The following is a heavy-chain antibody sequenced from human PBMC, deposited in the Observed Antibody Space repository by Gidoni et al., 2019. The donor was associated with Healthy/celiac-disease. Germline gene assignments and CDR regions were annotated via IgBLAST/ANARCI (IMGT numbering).Heavy chain of an antibody. CDR3: ARGRDDYYDSSGYYYGHYYYYYGMDV. D-gene: IGHD3-22*01. V-gene: IGHV4-59*01. J-gene: IGHJ6*02. Sequence: QVQLQESGPGLVKPSETLSLTCTVSGGPISRYYWSWIRPPPGKGLEWIGYIYYSGSTNYNPSLKSRVTISVDTAKNQFSLKLSSVTAADTAVYYCARGRDDYYDSSGYYYGHYYYYYGMDVWGQGTTVTVSS. CDR2: IYYSGST. CDR1: GGPISRYY.